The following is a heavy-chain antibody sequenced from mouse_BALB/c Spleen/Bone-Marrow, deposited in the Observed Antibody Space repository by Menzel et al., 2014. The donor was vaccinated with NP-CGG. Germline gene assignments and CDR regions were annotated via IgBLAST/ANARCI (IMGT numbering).Heavy chain of an antibody. D-gene: IGHD1-1*01. CDR1: GFNIXDTY. V-gene: IGHV14-3*02. CDR3: ARYYYRTMDY. Sequence: VQLKQSGAELVKPGASVKLSCTASGFNIXDTYMHWVKQRPEQGLEWIGRIDPANGNTKYDPKFQGRATVTADTSSSTAYLQLSSLTSEDTAVYYCARYYYRTMDYWGQGTSVTVSS. J-gene: IGHJ4*01. CDR2: IDPANGNT.